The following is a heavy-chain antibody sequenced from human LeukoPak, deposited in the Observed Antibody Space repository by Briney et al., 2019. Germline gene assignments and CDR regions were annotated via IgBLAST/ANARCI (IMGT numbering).Heavy chain of an antibody. J-gene: IGHJ4*02. V-gene: IGHV3-23*01. CDR2: ISGSGGST. D-gene: IGHD2-2*01. CDR1: GFTFSSYA. CDR3: AKEDPDIVVVPAAIVDY. Sequence: QPGGSLRLSCAASGFTFSSYAMSWVRQAPGKGLEWVTAISGSGGSTYYADSVKGRFTISRDNTKNTLYLQMNSLRAEDTAVYYCAKEDPDIVVVPAAIVDYWGKGTLVTVSS.